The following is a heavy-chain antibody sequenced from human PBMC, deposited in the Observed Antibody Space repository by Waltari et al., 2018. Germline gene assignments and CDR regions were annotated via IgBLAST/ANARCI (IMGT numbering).Heavy chain of an antibody. Sequence: QVQLQDSAPGLVKPSETLSLPCTVSGCSIRTYSSTSIPPPAGQGLEWIGRIYTSGSTNYNPSLKSRVTMSVDTSKNQFSLKLSSVTAADTAVYYCARDGDYDFWSGSHNWFDPWGQGTLVTVSS. CDR1: GCSIRTYS. D-gene: IGHD3-3*01. CDR3: ARDGDYDFWSGSHNWFDP. J-gene: IGHJ5*02. CDR2: IYTSGST. V-gene: IGHV4-4*07.